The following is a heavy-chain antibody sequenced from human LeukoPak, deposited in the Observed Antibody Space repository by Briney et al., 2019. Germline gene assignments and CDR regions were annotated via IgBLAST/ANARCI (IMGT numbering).Heavy chain of an antibody. CDR1: GFTFSSYW. CDR2: IKQDGSEK. D-gene: IGHD3-9*01. CDR3: ARGPRTYYDILTGYFPYFDY. Sequence: GGSLRLSCAASGFTFSSYWMSWVRQAPGKGLEWVANIKQDGSEKYYVVSVKGRFTISRDNAKNSLYLQMNSLRAEDTAVYYCARGPRTYYDILTGYFPYFDYWGQGTLVTVSS. V-gene: IGHV3-7*01. J-gene: IGHJ4*02.